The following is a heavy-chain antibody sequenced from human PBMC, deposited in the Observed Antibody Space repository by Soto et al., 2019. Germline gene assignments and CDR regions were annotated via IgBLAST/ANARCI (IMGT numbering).Heavy chain of an antibody. CDR3: ARGEEYDYIWGSYRRRINWFDP. Sequence: PSETLSLTCTVSGGSISSYYWSWIRQPPGKGLGWIGYIYYSGSTNYNPSLKSRVTISVDTSKNQFSLKLSSVTAADTAVYYCARGEEYDYIWGSYRRRINWFDPWGQGTLVTVS. J-gene: IGHJ5*02. CDR2: IYYSGST. V-gene: IGHV4-59*01. D-gene: IGHD3-16*02. CDR1: GGSISSYY.